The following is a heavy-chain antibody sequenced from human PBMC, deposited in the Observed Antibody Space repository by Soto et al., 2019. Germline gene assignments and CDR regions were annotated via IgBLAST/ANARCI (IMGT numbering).Heavy chain of an antibody. CDR2: IYYSGST. CDR1: GGSISSCY. V-gene: IGHV4-59*08. CDR3: ATQEVGGSYVYTFDP. D-gene: IGHD1-26*01. J-gene: IGHJ5*02. Sequence: SETLSLTCTVSGGSISSCYWSWVRLPPGKGLEWIGSIYYSGSTNYNPSLKSRVTISVDTSKNQFSLKLSSVTAADTAVYYCATQEVGGSYVYTFDPWGQGTLVTVSS.